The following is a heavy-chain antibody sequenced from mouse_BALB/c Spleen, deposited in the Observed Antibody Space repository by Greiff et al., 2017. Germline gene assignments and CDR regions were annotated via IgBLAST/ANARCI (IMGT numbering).Heavy chain of an antibody. CDR3: ARHDGSSLGYAMDY. J-gene: IGHJ4*01. D-gene: IGHD1-1*01. CDR2: ISNGGGST. V-gene: IGHV5-12-2*01. CDR1: GFTFSSYT. Sequence: EVKVEESGGGLVQPGGSLKLSCAASGFTFSSYTMSWVRQTPEKRLEWVAYISNGGGSTYYPDTVKGRFTISRDNAKNTLYLQMSSLKSEDTAMYYCARHDGSSLGYAMDYWGQGTSVTVSS.